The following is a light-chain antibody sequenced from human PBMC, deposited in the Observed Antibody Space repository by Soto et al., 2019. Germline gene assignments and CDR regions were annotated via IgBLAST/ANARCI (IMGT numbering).Light chain of an antibody. CDR2: DAS. J-gene: IGKJ3*01. CDR1: HDISHD. V-gene: IGKV1-33*01. Sequence: DIQMTQSPSSLSASVGGRVTITCQASHDISHDVSWYQQKPGKAPKLLIYDASNLETGVPSRFSGSGSGTDFTLTISSLQSEDIGTYYCQQYASLSPTFGPGTKVDMK. CDR3: QQYASLSPT.